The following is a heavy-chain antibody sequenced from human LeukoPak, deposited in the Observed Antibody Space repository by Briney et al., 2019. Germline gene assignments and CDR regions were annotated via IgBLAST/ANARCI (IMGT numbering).Heavy chain of an antibody. CDR3: ARAGRRELLARYNWFDP. Sequence: SETLSLTRTVSGGSISSSSYYWGWIRQPPGKGLEWIGSIYYSGSTYYNPSLKSRVTISVDTSKNQFSLKLSSVTAADTAVYYCARAGRRELLARYNWFDPWGQGTLVTVSS. J-gene: IGHJ5*02. D-gene: IGHD1-26*01. V-gene: IGHV4-39*07. CDR2: IYYSGST. CDR1: GGSISSSSYY.